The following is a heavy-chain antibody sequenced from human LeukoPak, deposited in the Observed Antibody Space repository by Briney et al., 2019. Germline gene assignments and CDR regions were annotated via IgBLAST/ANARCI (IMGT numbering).Heavy chain of an antibody. V-gene: IGHV1-69*06. CDR3: AEGTDGFFFDN. CDR2: IIRIFGTT. CDR1: GGSFTSYS. J-gene: IGHJ4*02. Sequence: ASVKVSCKASGGSFTSYSISWVRRAPGQGLEWVGGIIRIFGTTKYGQKFQGRVTITADKSTSTAYMEVSSLTSEDTAIYYCAEGTDGFFFDNWGQGTLVTVSS. D-gene: IGHD5-24*01.